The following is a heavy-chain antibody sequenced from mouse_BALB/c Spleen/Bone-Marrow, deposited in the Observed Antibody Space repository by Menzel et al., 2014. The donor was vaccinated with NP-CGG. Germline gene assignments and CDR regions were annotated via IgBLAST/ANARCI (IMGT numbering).Heavy chain of an antibody. D-gene: IGHD1-2*01. CDR2: ISYSGGT. CDR3: ARTHYYGWFDS. J-gene: IGHJ2*01. Sequence: EVQRVESGPSLVKPSQTLSLTCSVTGDSITSGYWNWIRKFPGNKLEYMGFISYSGGTYYNPSLRSRISITRDTSKNXYYLQLNSVTTEDTATYFCARTHYYGWFDSWGQGTTLTVSS. V-gene: IGHV3-8*02. CDR1: GDSITSGY.